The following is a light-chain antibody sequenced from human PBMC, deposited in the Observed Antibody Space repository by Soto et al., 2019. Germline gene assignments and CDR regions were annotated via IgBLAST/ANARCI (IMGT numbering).Light chain of an antibody. J-gene: IGKJ2*01. V-gene: IGKV3-20*01. Sequence: EIVLTQSPRTLSVSPRERVTLSCRASQSVSSNYLAWHQQRPGQAPRLLIYGASTRATGIPGRFSGSGSGTDFTLTISGLEPEDFAVYYCQQYGSSPNTFGQGTKLEIK. CDR1: QSVSSNY. CDR3: QQYGSSPNT. CDR2: GAS.